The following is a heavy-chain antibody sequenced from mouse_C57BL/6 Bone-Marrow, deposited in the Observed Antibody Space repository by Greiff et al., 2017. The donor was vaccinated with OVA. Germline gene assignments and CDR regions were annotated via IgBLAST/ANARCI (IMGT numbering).Heavy chain of an antibody. V-gene: IGHV5-6*01. CDR3: ARQDFDYYGSSYNY. D-gene: IGHD1-1*01. Sequence: EVQVVESGGDLVKPGGSLKLSCAASGFTFSSYGMSWVRQTPDKRLEWVATISSGGSYTYYPDSVKGRFTISRDNAKNTLYLQMSSLKSEDTAMYYCARQDFDYYGSSYNYWGQGTTLTVSS. J-gene: IGHJ2*01. CDR1: GFTFSSYG. CDR2: ISSGGSYT.